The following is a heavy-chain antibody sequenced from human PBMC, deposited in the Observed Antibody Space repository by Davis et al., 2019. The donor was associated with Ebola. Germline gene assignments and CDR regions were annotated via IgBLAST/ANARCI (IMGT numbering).Heavy chain of an antibody. V-gene: IGHV5-10-1*01. CDR2: IDPAASYP. CDR1: GFTFNNFW. J-gene: IGHJ3*01. D-gene: IGHD5-24*01. CDR3: ARRNVYNDAFDV. Sequence: GESLKISCEASGFTFNNFWISWVRQMPGKGLEWMGRIDPAASYPSYSPSFQGHVTISSDKSVSTAYLQWTSLKASDTAIYYCARRNVYNDAFDVWGQGTLVTVSS.